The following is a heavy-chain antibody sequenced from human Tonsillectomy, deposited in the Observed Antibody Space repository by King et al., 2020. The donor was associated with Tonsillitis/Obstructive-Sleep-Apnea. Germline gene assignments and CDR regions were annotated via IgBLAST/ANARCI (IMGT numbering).Heavy chain of an antibody. CDR1: GDTFTGYG. V-gene: IGHV1-18*01. D-gene: IGHD3-3*01. CDR3: LRDRGRFSVVPDAFDI. J-gene: IGHJ3*02. Sequence: QLVQSGAEVKKPGASVMVSCKASGDTFTGYGISWVRQAPGQGLEWMGWISVYNGNTNSAQKVKGRGTMTTDTSATTAYMELRSLRSDDTAVYYCLRDRGRFSVVPDAFDIWGQGTMVSVSS. CDR2: ISVYNGNT.